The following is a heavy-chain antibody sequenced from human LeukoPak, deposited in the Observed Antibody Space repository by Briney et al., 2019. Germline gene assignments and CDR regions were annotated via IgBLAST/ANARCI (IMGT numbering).Heavy chain of an antibody. D-gene: IGHD4-17*01. Sequence: GGSLRLSCAASGFTFSSYSMNWVRQAPGKGLEWVSSITSSGNYIYYADSMKGRFTISRDNSKNSLYLQMNSLRTEDTALYYCAKDSMTTVTLGENWFDPWGQGTLVTVSS. CDR2: ITSSGNYI. CDR3: AKDSMTTVTLGENWFDP. J-gene: IGHJ5*02. CDR1: GFTFSSYS. V-gene: IGHV3-21*04.